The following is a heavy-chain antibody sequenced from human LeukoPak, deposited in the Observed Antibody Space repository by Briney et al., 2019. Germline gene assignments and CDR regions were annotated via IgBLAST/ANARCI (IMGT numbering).Heavy chain of an antibody. J-gene: IGHJ4*02. V-gene: IGHV4-34*01. CDR3: ARGGRVYYDY. Sequence: PSETLSLTCAVYGGSFSGYYWSWIRQPPGKGLEWIGEINHSGSTNYNPSLKSRVTISVDTSKNQFSLKLSSVTAADTAVYYCARGGRVYYDYWGQGTLVTVSS. CDR2: INHSGST. CDR1: GGSFSGYY. D-gene: IGHD1-26*01.